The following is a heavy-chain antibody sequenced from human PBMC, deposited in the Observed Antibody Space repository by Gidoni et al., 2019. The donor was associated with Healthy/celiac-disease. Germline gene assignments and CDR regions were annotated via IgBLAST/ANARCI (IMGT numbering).Heavy chain of an antibody. CDR2: ISYDGSNK. CDR3: ARGSARYPDFWSGYDPFDY. V-gene: IGHV3-30-3*01. D-gene: IGHD3-3*01. Sequence: SSYAMHWVRQAPGKGLEWVAVISYDGSNKYYADSVKGRFTISRDNPKNTLYLQMNSLRAEDTAVYYCARGSARYPDFWSGYDPFDYWGQGTLVTVSS. J-gene: IGHJ4*02. CDR1: SSYA.